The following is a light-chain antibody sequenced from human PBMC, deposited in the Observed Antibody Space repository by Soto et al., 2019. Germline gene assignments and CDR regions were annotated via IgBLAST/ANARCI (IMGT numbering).Light chain of an antibody. CDR3: HQYNNWPQT. CDR2: GAS. V-gene: IGKV3-15*01. J-gene: IGKJ4*01. Sequence: IVLTQSPAALSVSPGERVSLSCRASKSVSDDLARYQKKTGKAPRLVIHGASTGASDFPARFSGSGSGTEFTLTISSLQSEDFGVYFCHQYNNWPQTFGGGTKV. CDR1: KSVSDD.